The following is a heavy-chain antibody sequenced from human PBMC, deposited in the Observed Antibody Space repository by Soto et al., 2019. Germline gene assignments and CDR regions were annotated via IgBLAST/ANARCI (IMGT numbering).Heavy chain of an antibody. CDR3: ARVGSGYYYYGMDV. CDR1: GFTFSSYE. V-gene: IGHV3-48*03. Sequence: GGSLRLSCAASGFTFSSYEMNWARQAPGKGLEWVSYISSSGSTIYYADSVKGRFTISRDNAKNSLYLQMNSLRAADTAGYYCARVGSGYYYYGMDVWGQGTTVTVSS. D-gene: IGHD2-15*01. J-gene: IGHJ6*02. CDR2: ISSSGSTI.